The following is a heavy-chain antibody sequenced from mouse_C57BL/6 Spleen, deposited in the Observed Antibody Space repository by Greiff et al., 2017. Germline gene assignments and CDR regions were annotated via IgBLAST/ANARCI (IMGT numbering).Heavy chain of an antibody. CDR1: GFTFSSYS. CDR3: ARVSYGTVDY. CDR2: ISAGCSYT. V-gene: IGHV5-4*01. Sequence: DVQLVESGGGLVKPGGSLKLSCAASGFTFSSYSMSWVRQTPEKSLEWVSSISAGCSYTYYPDNVKGRFTISRDNAKNNLYLQRIHLKSEDTAMYYCARVSYGTVDYWGQGTTLTVSS. J-gene: IGHJ2*01. D-gene: IGHD1-1*01.